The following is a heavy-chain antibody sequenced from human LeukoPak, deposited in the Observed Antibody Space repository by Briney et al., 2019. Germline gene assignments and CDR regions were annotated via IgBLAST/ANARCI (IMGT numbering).Heavy chain of an antibody. CDR2: ISGSGGST. D-gene: IGHD3-22*01. CDR3: AKEARITMIVVVKTGRTYFDY. J-gene: IGHJ4*02. Sequence: GGSLRLPCAASGFTFSSYGMSWVRQAPGKGLEWVSAISGSGGSTYYADSVKGRFTISRDNSKNTLYLQMNSLRAEDTAVYYCAKEARITMIVVVKTGRTYFDYWGQGTLVTVSS. CDR1: GFTFSSYG. V-gene: IGHV3-23*01.